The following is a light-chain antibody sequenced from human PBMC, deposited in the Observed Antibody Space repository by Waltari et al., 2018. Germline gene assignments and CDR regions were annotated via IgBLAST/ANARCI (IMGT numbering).Light chain of an antibody. Sequence: DIVMTQSPDSLAVSLGEGATINCKSSQSVLYSSNNKNYLAWYQQKPGQPPKLLIYWASTRESGVPDRFSGSGSGTDFTLTISSLQAEDVAVYYCQQYYSTPLTFGGGTKVESK. V-gene: IGKV4-1*01. CDR2: WAS. CDR3: QQYYSTPLT. CDR1: QSVLYSSNNKNY. J-gene: IGKJ4*01.